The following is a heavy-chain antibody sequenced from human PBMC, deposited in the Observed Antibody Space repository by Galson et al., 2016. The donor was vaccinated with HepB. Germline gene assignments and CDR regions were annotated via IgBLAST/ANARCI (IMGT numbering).Heavy chain of an antibody. CDR1: GYPFTTYA. CDR2: INTKTGKP. J-gene: IGHJ5*02. Sequence: SGAEVNKPGESLKISCKASGYPFTTYAMNWVRQAPGQGLEWMGWINTKTGKPTYAQGFTGRFVFSLDTSVSTAYLQISGLKAEDTAVYFCARAFYDTNTQPPPWGQGTLVTVSS. V-gene: IGHV7-4-1*02. CDR3: ARAFYDTNTQPPP. D-gene: IGHD3-22*01.